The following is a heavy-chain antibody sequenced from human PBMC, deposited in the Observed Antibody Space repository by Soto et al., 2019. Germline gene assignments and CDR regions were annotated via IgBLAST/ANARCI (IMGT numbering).Heavy chain of an antibody. Sequence: QVQLVESGGGVVQPGRSLRLSCAASGFTFSSYGMHWVRQAPGKGLEWVAVIWYDGSNKYYADSVKGRFTISRDNSKNTLYLQMNSLRAEDTDVYYCARDRSYRVFDYWGQGTLVTVSS. CDR1: GFTFSSYG. J-gene: IGHJ4*02. CDR3: ARDRSYRVFDY. CDR2: IWYDGSNK. V-gene: IGHV3-33*01. D-gene: IGHD5-18*01.